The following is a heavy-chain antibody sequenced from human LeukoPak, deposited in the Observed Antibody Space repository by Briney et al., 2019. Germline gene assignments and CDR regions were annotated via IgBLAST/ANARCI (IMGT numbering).Heavy chain of an antibody. J-gene: IGHJ4*02. V-gene: IGHV4-59*01. CDR2: ISYSGST. CDR1: GDSISSFY. D-gene: IGHD2-15*01. Sequence: RPSETLSLTCTVSGDSISSFYWSWTRQPPGKGLEWIGYISYSGSTNYNPSLKSRVTISVDTSKNQFSLKLTSVTAADTAVYYCARGVVAAPQTFDYWGQGTLVTVSS. CDR3: ARGVVAAPQTFDY.